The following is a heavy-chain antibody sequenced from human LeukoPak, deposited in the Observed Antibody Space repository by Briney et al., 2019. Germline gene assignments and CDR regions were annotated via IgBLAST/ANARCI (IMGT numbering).Heavy chain of an antibody. CDR1: GGSFSNYH. CDR3: ARTTSYYYDSSGYYYPYYFDY. D-gene: IGHD3-22*01. Sequence: SETLSLTCAVYGGSFSNYHWSWIRQPPGKGLEWIGEINYSGATTYNPSLESRVTISVDTSKNQFSLKLSSVTAADTAVYYCARTTSYYYDSSGYYYPYYFDYWGQGTLVTVSS. CDR2: INYSGAT. J-gene: IGHJ4*02. V-gene: IGHV4-34*01.